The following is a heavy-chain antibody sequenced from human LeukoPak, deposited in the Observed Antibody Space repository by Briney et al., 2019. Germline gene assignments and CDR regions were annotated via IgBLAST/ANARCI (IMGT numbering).Heavy chain of an antibody. CDR1: GGTFSSYA. Sequence: GASVKVSCKASGGTFSSYAISWVRQAPGQGLEWMGGIIPIFGTANYAQKFQGRVTITADESTSTAYMELSSLRSEDTAVHYCARDGAEYIEMATLKFDYWGQGTLVTVSS. D-gene: IGHD5-24*01. J-gene: IGHJ4*02. CDR2: IIPIFGTA. V-gene: IGHV1-69*13. CDR3: ARDGAEYIEMATLKFDY.